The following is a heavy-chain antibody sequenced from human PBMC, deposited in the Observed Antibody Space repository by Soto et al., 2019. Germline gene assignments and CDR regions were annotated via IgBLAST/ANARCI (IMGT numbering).Heavy chain of an antibody. CDR3: AWWSMAAAASYNWFDP. CDR2: ISAYNGNT. V-gene: IGHV1-18*04. CDR1: GYTFTSYG. Sequence: ASVKVSCKASGYTFTSYGISWVRQAPGQGLEWMGWISAYNGNTNYAQKLQGRVTMTTDTSTGTAYMELRSLRSDDTAVYYCAWWSMAAAASYNWFDPWGQGTLVTVSS. D-gene: IGHD6-13*01. J-gene: IGHJ5*01.